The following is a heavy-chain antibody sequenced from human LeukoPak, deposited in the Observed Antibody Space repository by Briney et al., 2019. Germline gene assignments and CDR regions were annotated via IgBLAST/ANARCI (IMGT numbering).Heavy chain of an antibody. Sequence: ASVKVSCKASGYTFTSYYMHWVRQAPGQGLEWMGLINPTGGSTGYAQKFQGRVTMTRDMSTSTDYMELSSLRSEDTAVYYCARGGIAAAGMRWFDPWGQGTLVTVSS. CDR3: ARGGIAAAGMRWFDP. CDR1: GYTFTSYY. V-gene: IGHV1-46*01. CDR2: INPTGGST. J-gene: IGHJ5*02. D-gene: IGHD6-13*01.